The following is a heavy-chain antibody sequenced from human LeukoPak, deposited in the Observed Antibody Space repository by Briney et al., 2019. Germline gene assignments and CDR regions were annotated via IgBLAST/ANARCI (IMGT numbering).Heavy chain of an antibody. D-gene: IGHD3-22*01. CDR1: GYTFTSYD. CDR3: AKRGVVIRVILVGFHKEAYYFDS. J-gene: IGHJ4*02. V-gene: IGHV1-8*01. CDR2: MNPNSGNI. Sequence: GASVKVSCKASGYTFTSYDINWVRQATGQGLEWMGWMNPNSGNIVYAQKFQGRVAMTRNTSISTAYMELSSLRSEDTAVYFCAKRGVVIRVILVGFHKEAYYFDSWGQGALVTVSS.